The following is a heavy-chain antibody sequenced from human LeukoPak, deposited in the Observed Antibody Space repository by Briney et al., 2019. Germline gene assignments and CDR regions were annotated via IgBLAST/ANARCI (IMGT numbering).Heavy chain of an antibody. CDR1: GYTFTGYY. CDR2: INPNSGGT. V-gene: IGHV1-2*02. D-gene: IGHD2-2*01. CDR3: ARGRVVVPAATPVGWFDP. J-gene: IGHJ5*02. Sequence: ASVKASCKASGYTFTGYYMHWVRQAPGQGLEWMGWINPNSGGTNYAQKFQGRVTMTRDTSISTAYMELSRLRSDDTAVYYCARGRVVVPAATPVGWFDPWGQGTLVTVSS.